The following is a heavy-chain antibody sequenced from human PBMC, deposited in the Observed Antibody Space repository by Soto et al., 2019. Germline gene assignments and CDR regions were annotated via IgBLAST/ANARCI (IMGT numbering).Heavy chain of an antibody. D-gene: IGHD6-19*01. V-gene: IGHV4-31*03. J-gene: IGHJ4*02. Sequence: SETLSLTCTVSGGSISSDDYYWSWIRQHPGKGLEWIGYIFYSASTYYNPSLKSRVSISVDTSRNHFSLKLNSVTAADTAVYYCARAQAVAGTYCFDYWGRGTMVTVYS. CDR2: IFYSAST. CDR1: GGSISSDDYY. CDR3: ARAQAVAGTYCFDY.